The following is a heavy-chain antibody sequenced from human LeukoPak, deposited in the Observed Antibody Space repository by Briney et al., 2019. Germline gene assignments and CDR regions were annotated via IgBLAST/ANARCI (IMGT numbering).Heavy chain of an antibody. J-gene: IGHJ4*02. D-gene: IGHD3-10*01. CDR2: IYTSGST. V-gene: IGHV4-61*02. Sequence: SQTLSLTCTVSGGSISSGDYYWSWIRQPAGKGLEWIGRIYTSGSTNYNPSLKSRVTISVDTSKIQFSLKLSSVTAADTTVYYCARDRAMVRGTGFDCWGQGTLVTVSS. CDR3: ARDRAMVRGTGFDC. CDR1: GGSISSGDYY.